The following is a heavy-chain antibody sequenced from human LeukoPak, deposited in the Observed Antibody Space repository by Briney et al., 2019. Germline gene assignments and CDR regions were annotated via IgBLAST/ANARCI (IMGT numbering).Heavy chain of an antibody. CDR2: IYHSGST. J-gene: IGHJ4*02. CDR3: ARAGSSWYAY. V-gene: IGHV4-38-2*02. D-gene: IGHD6-13*01. CDR1: GYSISSGYY. Sequence: SETLSLTCTVSGYSISSGYYWGWIRQPPGKGLEWIGSIYHSGSTYYNPSLKSRVTISVDTSKNQFSLMLSSVTAADTAVYYCARAGSSWYAYWGQGTLVTVSS.